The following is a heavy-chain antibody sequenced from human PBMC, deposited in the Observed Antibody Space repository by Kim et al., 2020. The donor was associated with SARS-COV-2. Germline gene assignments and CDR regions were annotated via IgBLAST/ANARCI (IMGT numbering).Heavy chain of an antibody. J-gene: IGHJ4*02. CDR3: ARRSTGLGGFDY. D-gene: IGHD3-10*01. Sequence: GGSVRLSCAASGFTFSTYSMSWVRQAPGEGLEWISSINSGGDDRYYADSVKGRFTISRDNSRDTVFLQMNGLRADDTALYFCARRSTGLGGFDYWGQGTLVTVSS. CDR2: INSGGDDR. CDR1: GFTFSTYS. V-gene: IGHV3-23*01.